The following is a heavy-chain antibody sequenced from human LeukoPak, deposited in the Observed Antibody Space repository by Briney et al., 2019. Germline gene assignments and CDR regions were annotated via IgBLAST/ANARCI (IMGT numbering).Heavy chain of an antibody. CDR2: IYSGDST. V-gene: IGHV3-53*01. CDR1: GFTVRSNY. Sequence: GGSLRLSCAASGFTVRSNYMSWGRQAPGKGLEWVSVIYSGDSTYFADSGKGRFTISRDNSKNTLYLQMNSLRAEDTAVYYCARDRYYDSSGYFDPDAFDIWGQGTMVTVSS. D-gene: IGHD3-22*01. J-gene: IGHJ3*02. CDR3: ARDRYYDSSGYFDPDAFDI.